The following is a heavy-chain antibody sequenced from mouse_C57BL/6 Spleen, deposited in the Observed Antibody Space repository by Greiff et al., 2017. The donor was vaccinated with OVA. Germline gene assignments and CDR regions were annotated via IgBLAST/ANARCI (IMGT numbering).Heavy chain of an antibody. CDR3: AFYSSYALYYAMDY. J-gene: IGHJ4*01. V-gene: IGHV14-3*01. CDR1: GFNIKNTY. D-gene: IGHD2-12*01. CDR2: IDPANGNT. Sequence: VQLQQSVAELVRPGASVKLSCTASGFNIKNTYMHWVKQRPEQGLEWIGRIDPANGNTKYAPKFQGKATITADTSSNTAYLPLSSLTSEASAISYFAFYSSYALYYAMDYWGQGTSVTVSA.